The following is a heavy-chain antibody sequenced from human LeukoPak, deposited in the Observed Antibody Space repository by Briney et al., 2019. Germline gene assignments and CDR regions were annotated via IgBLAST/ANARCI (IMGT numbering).Heavy chain of an antibody. D-gene: IGHD1-26*01. CDR2: IDPSDSYT. V-gene: IGHV5-10-1*01. Sequence: GESLKISCKGSGYSFTSYWISWVRQMPGKGLEWMGRIDPSDSYTNYSPSFQGHVTISADKSISTAYLQWSSLKASDTAMYCCARLGLDSGSYYEPGYYYGMDVWGQGTTVTVSS. CDR1: GYSFTSYW. J-gene: IGHJ6*02. CDR3: ARLGLDSGSYYEPGYYYGMDV.